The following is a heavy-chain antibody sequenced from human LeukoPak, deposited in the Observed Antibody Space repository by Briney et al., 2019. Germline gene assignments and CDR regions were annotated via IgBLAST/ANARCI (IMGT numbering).Heavy chain of an antibody. CDR2: INSDGSST. J-gene: IGHJ6*02. Sequence: PGGSLRLSCAASGFTFSSYWMHWVRHAPGKGLVWVSRINSDGSSTTYADSVRGRFTISRDNAKNTLYLQMNSLRAEDTAVYYCAREPTTAGRYYYGMDVWGQGTTVTVSS. V-gene: IGHV3-74*01. CDR1: GFTFSSYW. D-gene: IGHD6-13*01. CDR3: AREPTTAGRYYYGMDV.